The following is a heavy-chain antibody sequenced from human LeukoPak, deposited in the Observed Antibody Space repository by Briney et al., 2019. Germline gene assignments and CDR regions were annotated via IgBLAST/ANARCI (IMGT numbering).Heavy chain of an antibody. CDR2: INSDGSST. D-gene: IGHD2-15*01. V-gene: IGHV3-74*01. J-gene: IGHJ4*02. Sequence: GGSLRLSCAASGFTFSSYGMHWVRQAPGKGLVWVSRINSDGSSTSYADSVKGRFTISRDNAKNTLYLQMNSLRAEDTAVYYCARVRLYCSGGSCYPYYFDYWGQGTLVTVSS. CDR3: ARVRLYCSGGSCYPYYFDY. CDR1: GFTFSSYG.